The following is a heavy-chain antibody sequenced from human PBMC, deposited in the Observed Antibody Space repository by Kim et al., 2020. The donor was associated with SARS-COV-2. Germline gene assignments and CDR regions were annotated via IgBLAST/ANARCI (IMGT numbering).Heavy chain of an antibody. V-gene: IGHV3-74*01. CDR3: GCVFEY. J-gene: IGHJ4*02. CDR2: NNDGSGT. Sequence: NNDGSGTSYADALKGRFTSSVDTAKTTLDLQMNSLEADDTAVYYCGCVFEYWGQGTLVTVSS.